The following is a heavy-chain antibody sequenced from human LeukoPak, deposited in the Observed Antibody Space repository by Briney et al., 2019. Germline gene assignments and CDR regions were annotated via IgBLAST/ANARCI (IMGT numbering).Heavy chain of an antibody. CDR3: GSNWSDFDY. D-gene: IGHD1-1*01. J-gene: IGHJ4*02. CDR2: LYEGETT. Sequence: KPSETLSLTCTVSGYSITSGHYWGWIRQPPGKGLEWIGSLYEGETTYYNPSLKTRLTISLDTSKNQLSLRLSSVTAADTAVYYCGSNWSDFDYWGQGILVTVSS. CDR1: GYSITSGHY. V-gene: IGHV4-38-2*02.